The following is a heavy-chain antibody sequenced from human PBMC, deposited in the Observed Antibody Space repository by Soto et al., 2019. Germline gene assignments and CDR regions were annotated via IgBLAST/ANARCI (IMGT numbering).Heavy chain of an antibody. J-gene: IGHJ5*02. CDR2: INPRGFFT. CDR3: ARAAGRFGELFWFDP. CDR1: GYTFTSYN. D-gene: IGHD3-10*01. Sequence: QVQLVQSGAEVKKPGASVKVSCKASGYTFTSYNIHWVRQAPEKGLGRLGMINPRGFFTTYPKNFRGRVTMTGDTSTSVVYMELTNLRSEDTAVYYCARAAGRFGELFWFDPWGQGTLVSVSS. V-gene: IGHV1-46*01.